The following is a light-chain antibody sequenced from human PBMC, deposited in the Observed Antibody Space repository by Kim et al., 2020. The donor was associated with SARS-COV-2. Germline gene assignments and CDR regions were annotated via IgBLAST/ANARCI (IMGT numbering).Light chain of an antibody. CDR1: SLRSYY. J-gene: IGLJ3*02. CDR3: QSRDSGGRVM. CDR2: GRN. Sequence: SELTQDHVVSVALGQTVRITCQGDSLRSYYATWYQQKPRQAPVLVIYGRNNRPSGIPDRFSGSASGNTASLTISGTQAEDEADFYCQSRDSGGRVMFGGGTQLTVL. V-gene: IGLV3-19*01.